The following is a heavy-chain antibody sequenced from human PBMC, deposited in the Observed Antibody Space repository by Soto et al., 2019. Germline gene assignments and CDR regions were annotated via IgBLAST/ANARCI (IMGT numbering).Heavy chain of an antibody. V-gene: IGHV1-18*01. CDR2: ISAYNGNT. Sequence: GASVRVSCKASGYTFTSYGISWVRQAPGQGLEWMGWISAYNGNTNYAQKLQGRVTMTTDTSTSTAYMELRSLGSDDTAVYYCASYNSSGYYYLDPWGQGTLVTVSS. J-gene: IGHJ5*02. D-gene: IGHD3-22*01. CDR3: ASYNSSGYYYLDP. CDR1: GYTFTSYG.